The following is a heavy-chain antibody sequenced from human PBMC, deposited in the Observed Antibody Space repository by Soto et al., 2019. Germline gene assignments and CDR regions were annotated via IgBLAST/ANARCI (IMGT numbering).Heavy chain of an antibody. J-gene: IGHJ6*02. V-gene: IGHV1-18*01. CDR1: GYTFTSYG. Sequence: ASVKVSCKASGYTFTSYGISWVRQAPGQGLEWMGWISAYNGNTNYAQKLQGRVTMTTDTSTSTAYMELRSLRSDDTAVYYCARDKQQLVTTYGMDVWGQGTTVTVSS. CDR2: ISAYNGNT. CDR3: ARDKQQLVTTYGMDV. D-gene: IGHD6-13*01.